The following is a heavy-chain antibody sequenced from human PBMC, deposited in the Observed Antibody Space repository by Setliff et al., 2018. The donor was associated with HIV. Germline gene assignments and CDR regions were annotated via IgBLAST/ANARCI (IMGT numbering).Heavy chain of an antibody. J-gene: IGHJ6*03. CDR1: GGSITTNNW. D-gene: IGHD1-1*01. CDR3: ARVRDPNWNYDMDV. V-gene: IGHV4-4*02. CDR2: IFHSGSA. Sequence: SETLSLTCTVAGGSITTNNWWSWVRQSPGKGLEWIGEIFHSGSANYNPSLKSRVTISVDRSKNQFSLKLTSVSAADTAMYYCARVRDPNWNYDMDVWGQGTTVTVSS.